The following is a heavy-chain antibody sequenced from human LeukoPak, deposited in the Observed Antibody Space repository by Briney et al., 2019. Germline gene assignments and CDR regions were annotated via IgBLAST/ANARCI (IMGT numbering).Heavy chain of an antibody. Sequence: PGGSLRLSCAASGFTLSSYSMNWVRQAPGKGLEWVSYISSSSSTIYYADSVKGRFTISRDNAKNSLYLQMNSLRAEDTAVYYCARDLGLMWYFDLWGRGTLVTVSS. CDR1: GFTLSSYS. J-gene: IGHJ2*01. CDR2: ISSSSSTI. V-gene: IGHV3-48*01. CDR3: ARDLGLMWYFDL. D-gene: IGHD3-16*01.